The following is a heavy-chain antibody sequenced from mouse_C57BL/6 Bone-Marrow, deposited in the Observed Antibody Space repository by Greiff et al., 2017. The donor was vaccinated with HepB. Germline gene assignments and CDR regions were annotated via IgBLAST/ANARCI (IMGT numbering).Heavy chain of an antibody. V-gene: IGHV1-82*01. CDR2: IYPGDGDT. CDR3: ARFYYGSSYGY. D-gene: IGHD1-1*01. CDR1: GYAFSSSW. Sequence: VQLQESGPELVKPGASVKISCKASGYAFSSSWMNWVKQRPGKGLEWIGRIYPGDGDTNYNGKFKGKATLTADKSSSTAYMQLSSLTSEDSAVYFCARFYYGSSYGYWGQGTTLTVSS. J-gene: IGHJ2*01.